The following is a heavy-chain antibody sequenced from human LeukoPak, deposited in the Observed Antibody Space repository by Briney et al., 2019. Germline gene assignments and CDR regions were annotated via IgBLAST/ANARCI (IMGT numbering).Heavy chain of an antibody. Sequence: GGSLRLSCAASGFTFSSYSMNWVRQAPGKGLEWVSYISSSSSTIYYAASVKGRFTISRYNAKNSLYLQMNSLRAEDTAVYYCARAYYNFWSGYSDYWGQGTLVTVSS. CDR3: ARAYYNFWSGYSDY. CDR1: GFTFSSYS. V-gene: IGHV3-48*01. J-gene: IGHJ4*02. CDR2: ISSSSSTI. D-gene: IGHD3-3*01.